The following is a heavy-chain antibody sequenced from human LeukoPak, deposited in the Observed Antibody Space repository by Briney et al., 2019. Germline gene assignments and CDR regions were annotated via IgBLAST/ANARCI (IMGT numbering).Heavy chain of an antibody. CDR3: AREGDYDTFDY. Sequence: PFGTPSLTLTVSGGVLSCYYWSWVPEPPREGPEWIGYNYYSGSTNYNPSLKSRVTISVDTSKNQFSLKLSSVTAADTAVYYCAREGDYDTFDYWGQGTLVTVSS. D-gene: IGHD4-17*01. V-gene: IGHV4-59*01. CDR1: GGVLSCYY. J-gene: IGHJ4*02. CDR2: NYYSGST.